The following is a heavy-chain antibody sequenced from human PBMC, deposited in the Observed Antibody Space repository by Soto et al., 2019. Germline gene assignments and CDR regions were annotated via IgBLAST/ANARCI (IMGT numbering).Heavy chain of an antibody. J-gene: IGHJ6*02. Sequence: PGASLKISCQGSGYSFSSYWINWVRQMPGKGLEWMGIIYPGDSDTRYSPSFQGQVTISADKSISTAYLQWRSLKASDTAMYYCARHHGSPGSYFGMDVWGQGTTVTVSS. CDR3: ARHHGSPGSYFGMDV. D-gene: IGHD6-13*01. CDR1: GYSFSSYW. V-gene: IGHV5-51*01. CDR2: IYPGDSDT.